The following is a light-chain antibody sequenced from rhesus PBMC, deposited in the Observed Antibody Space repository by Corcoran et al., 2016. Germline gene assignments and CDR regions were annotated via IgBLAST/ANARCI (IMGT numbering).Light chain of an antibody. V-gene: IGKV1-74*01. J-gene: IGKJ4*01. CDR1: ENVNNY. Sequence: DIQMTQSPSSLSASVGDRVTITCRASENVNNYLNWYQQKPGKAPKLLIYKASNLQSGIPSMVNGSGSGKDYTFTISSLQTEDVANYSWQTGYCTLTFGGGTKVEIK. CDR2: KAS. CDR3: QTGYCTLT.